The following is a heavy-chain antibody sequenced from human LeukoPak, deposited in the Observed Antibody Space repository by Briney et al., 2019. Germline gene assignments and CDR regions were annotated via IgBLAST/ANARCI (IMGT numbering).Heavy chain of an antibody. Sequence: GGSLRLSCAASGFTFSSYAMHWVRQAPGKGLEWVAVISYDGSNKYYADSVKGRFTISRDNSKNTLYLQMNSLRAEDTAVYYCARDPLTGIAAPYGMDVWGQGTTVTVSS. CDR3: ARDPLTGIAAPYGMDV. CDR1: GFTFSSYA. CDR2: ISYDGSNK. V-gene: IGHV3-30-3*01. J-gene: IGHJ6*02. D-gene: IGHD6-13*01.